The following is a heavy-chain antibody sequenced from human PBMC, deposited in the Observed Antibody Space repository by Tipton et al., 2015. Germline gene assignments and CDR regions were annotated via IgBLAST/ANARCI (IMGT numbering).Heavy chain of an antibody. V-gene: IGHV3-23*01. D-gene: IGHD4-17*01. CDR3: AKAGPHDYGDWPVGRNLYYCDY. Sequence: GSLRLSCAASGFSFSSYAMSWVRQAPGKGLEWVSAVSYSGGSTYDADSVKGRLTISRDNSKNTLYLQMNSLRVEDTALYYCAKAGPHDYGDWPVGRNLYYCDYWGRGTLVTVSP. CDR2: VSYSGGST. CDR1: GFSFSSYA. J-gene: IGHJ4*02.